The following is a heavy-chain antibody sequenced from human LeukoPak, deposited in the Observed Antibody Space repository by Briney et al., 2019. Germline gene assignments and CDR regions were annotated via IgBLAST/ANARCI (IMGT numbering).Heavy chain of an antibody. J-gene: IGHJ6*04. CDR3: AELGITMIGGV. CDR1: GFTFSSYE. V-gene: IGHV3-48*03. CDR2: ISSSGSTI. Sequence: GGSLRLSCAASGFTFSSYEMNWVRQAPGTGLEWVSYISSSGSTIYYADPVKGRFTISRDDAKNSLYLQMNSLGAEDTAVYYCAELGITMIGGVWGKGTTVTISS. D-gene: IGHD3-10*02.